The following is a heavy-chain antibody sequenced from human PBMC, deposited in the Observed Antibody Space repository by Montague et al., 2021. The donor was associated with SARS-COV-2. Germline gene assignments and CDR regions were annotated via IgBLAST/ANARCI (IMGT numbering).Heavy chain of an antibody. J-gene: IGHJ4*02. D-gene: IGHD2-2*01. V-gene: IGHV3-23*03. CDR1: VFTFSSYA. CDR2: IYSGGSST. Sequence: SLRLSCAASVFTFSSYAMSWVRQAPGKGLEWVSVIYSGGSSTYYSASXQGRFPISRDNSKNTLYLQMNSLRAEDTAVYYCATGGYCSSTSCYGGYYWGQGTLVTVSS. CDR3: ATGGYCSSTSCYGGYY.